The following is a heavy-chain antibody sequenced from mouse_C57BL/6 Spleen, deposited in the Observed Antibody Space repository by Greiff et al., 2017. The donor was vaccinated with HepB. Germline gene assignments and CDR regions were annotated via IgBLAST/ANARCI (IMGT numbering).Heavy chain of an antibody. CDR3: ARWENYYGSSKAFDY. CDR1: GYTFTDYY. CDR2: INPYNGGT. Sequence: SGPVLVKPGASVKMSCKASGYTFTDYYMNWVKQSHGKSLEWIGVINPYNGGTSYNQKFKGKATLTVDKSSSTAYMELNSLTSEDSAVYYCARWENYYGSSKAFDYWGQGTTLTVSS. V-gene: IGHV1-19*01. J-gene: IGHJ2*01. D-gene: IGHD1-1*01.